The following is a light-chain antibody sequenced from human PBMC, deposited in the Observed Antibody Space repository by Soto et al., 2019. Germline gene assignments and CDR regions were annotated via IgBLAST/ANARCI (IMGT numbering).Light chain of an antibody. CDR2: DVS. Sequence: QCALTQPASVSGSPGQSITISCTGTSSDFGTYNSVSWYQQHPGKAPKVMIYDVSNRPSGVSNRFSGSKSGNTASLTISGLQAEDEADYYCSSYTISGNYVFGTGTQLTVL. J-gene: IGLJ1*01. CDR1: SSDFGTYNS. V-gene: IGLV2-14*01. CDR3: SSYTISGNYV.